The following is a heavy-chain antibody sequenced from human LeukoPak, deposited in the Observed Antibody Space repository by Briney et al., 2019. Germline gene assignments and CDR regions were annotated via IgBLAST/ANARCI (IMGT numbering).Heavy chain of an antibody. CDR1: GLTFSSYG. Sequence: GGSLRLSCEASGLTFSSYGMSWVRQAPGKGLQWVSAITGGGGTTYYADSVKGRFTISRDNSKNMLYLQMNSLRAEDTAVYYCAKMQGYFDYWGQGTLVPLSS. V-gene: IGHV3-23*01. CDR2: ITGGGGTT. CDR3: AKMQGYFDY. J-gene: IGHJ4*02.